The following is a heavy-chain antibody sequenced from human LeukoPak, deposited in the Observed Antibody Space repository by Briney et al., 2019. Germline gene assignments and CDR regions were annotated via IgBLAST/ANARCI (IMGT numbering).Heavy chain of an antibody. D-gene: IGHD6-19*01. CDR2: INPNSGGT. CDR1: GYTFTGYY. Sequence: GASVKVSCKASGYTFTGYYMHWVRQAPGQGLEWMGWINPNSGGTNYAQKFQGRVTMTRDTSISTAYMELRSLRSDDTAVYYCARAGYSSGGDWFDPWGQRTLVTVSS. V-gene: IGHV1-2*02. J-gene: IGHJ5*02. CDR3: ARAGYSSGGDWFDP.